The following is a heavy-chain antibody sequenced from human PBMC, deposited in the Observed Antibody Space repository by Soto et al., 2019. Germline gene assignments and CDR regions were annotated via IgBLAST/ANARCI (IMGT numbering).Heavy chain of an antibody. CDR2: ISGSATNT. CDR3: SKDLRVREVVPHFDY. J-gene: IGHJ4*02. D-gene: IGHD3-10*02. CDR1: GFTFGSYD. Sequence: EVQLLESGGGLVQPGGSLRLSCAASGFTFGSYDMSWVRQVPGKGLEWVASISGSATNTYSADSVMGRFTVSRDNSRNTLFLQLNSLRAEDTAVYYCSKDLRVREVVPHFDYWGQGTLVTVSS. V-gene: IGHV3-23*01.